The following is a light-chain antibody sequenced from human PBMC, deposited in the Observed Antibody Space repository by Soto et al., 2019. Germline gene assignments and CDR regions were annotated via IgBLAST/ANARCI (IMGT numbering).Light chain of an antibody. CDR1: QGVSSN. Sequence: EIVMTQSPATLSVPPGERATLSCRASQGVSSNLAWYQQKPGQAPRLLIYGAYTRATGIPARFSGSGSGTEFTLTISSLQSEDFAVYYCQQYNNWPRTFGQGIKVDI. CDR2: GAY. V-gene: IGKV3-15*01. CDR3: QQYNNWPRT. J-gene: IGKJ1*01.